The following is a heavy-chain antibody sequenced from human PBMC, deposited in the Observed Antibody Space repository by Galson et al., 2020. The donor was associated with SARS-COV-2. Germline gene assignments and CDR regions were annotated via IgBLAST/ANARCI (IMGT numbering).Heavy chain of an antibody. CDR2: IWYDGSNK. CDR3: LLWFDDH. D-gene: IGHD5-18*01. V-gene: IGHV3-33*01. CDR1: GFTFSSYG. J-gene: IGHJ5*02. Sequence: GGSLRLSCAASGFTFSSYGMHWVRQAPGKGLEWVAVIWYDGSNKYYADSVKGRFTISRDNSKNTLYLQMNSLKIEDTGVYYCLLWFDDHWGQGILVTVSS.